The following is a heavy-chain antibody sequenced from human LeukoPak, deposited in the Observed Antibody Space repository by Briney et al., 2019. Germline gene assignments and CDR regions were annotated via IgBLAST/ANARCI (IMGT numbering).Heavy chain of an antibody. V-gene: IGHV3-66*01. J-gene: IGHJ4*02. CDR3: ARDKWSRPSQRVVY. CDR1: GFTFSYYW. CDR2: IYSGGST. D-gene: IGHD2-15*01. Sequence: PGGSLRLSCAASGFTFSYYWTSWVRQAPGKGLEWVSVIYSGGSTYYADSVKGRFTISRDNSKNTLYLQMNSLRAEDTAVYYCARDKWSRPSQRVVYWGQGTLVTVSS.